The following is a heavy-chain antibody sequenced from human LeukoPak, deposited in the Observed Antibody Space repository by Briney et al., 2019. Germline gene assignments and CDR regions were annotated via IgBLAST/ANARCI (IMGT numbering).Heavy chain of an antibody. CDR2: IKSKTDGGTT. CDR3: TTYIVVVPAAAR. J-gene: IGHJ4*02. CDR1: GLTFSNAW. D-gene: IGHD2-2*01. Sequence: GGSLRLSCAASGLTFSNAWMSWVRQAPGKGLEWVGRIKSKTDGGTTDYAAPVKGRFTISRDDSKNTLYLQMNSLKTEDTAVYYCTTYIVVVPAAARWGQGTLVTVSS. V-gene: IGHV3-15*01.